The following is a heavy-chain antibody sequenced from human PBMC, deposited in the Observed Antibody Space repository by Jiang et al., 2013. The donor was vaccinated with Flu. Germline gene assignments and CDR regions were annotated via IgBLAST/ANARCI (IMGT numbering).Heavy chain of an antibody. CDR1: FTSYG. CDR2: ISAYNGNX. J-gene: IGHJ5*02. D-gene: IGHD3-3*01. Sequence: FTSYGISWVRQAPGQGLEWMGWISAYNGNXNYAQKLQGRVTMTTDTSTSTAYMELRSLRSDDTAVYYCARCQLPSITIFGVVTVSTFDPWGQGTLVTVSS. CDR3: ARCQLPSITIFGVVTVSTFDP. V-gene: IGHV1-18*01.